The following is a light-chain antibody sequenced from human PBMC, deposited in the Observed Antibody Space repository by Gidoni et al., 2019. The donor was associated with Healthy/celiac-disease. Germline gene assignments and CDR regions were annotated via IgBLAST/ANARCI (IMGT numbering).Light chain of an antibody. Sequence: DIQITQSPSSRSASVGDRVTITCRASQSISSYFNWYQQKPGKAPKLLIYAASSLQSGVPSRFSGSGSGTDFTLTISSLQPEDFATYYCQQSYSTPPTFGQGTKLEIK. V-gene: IGKV1-39*01. CDR3: QQSYSTPPT. CDR2: AAS. J-gene: IGKJ2*01. CDR1: QSISSY.